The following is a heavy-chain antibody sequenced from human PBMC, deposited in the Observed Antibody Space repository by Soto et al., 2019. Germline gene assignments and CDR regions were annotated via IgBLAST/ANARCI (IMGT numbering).Heavy chain of an antibody. D-gene: IGHD2-15*01. Sequence: LSLTCSASGGSISRGAYFWTWIRQFPGKGLEWIAYISYTGATYYNPSLKSRVTILADTSKNQFSLKLNSVTSADTAVYYCARGGPVSVSPAWQLLGYFDYWGQGTLVTVSS. J-gene: IGHJ4*02. CDR1: GGSISRGAYF. CDR3: ARGGPVSVSPAWQLLGYFDY. CDR2: ISYTGAT. V-gene: IGHV4-31*03.